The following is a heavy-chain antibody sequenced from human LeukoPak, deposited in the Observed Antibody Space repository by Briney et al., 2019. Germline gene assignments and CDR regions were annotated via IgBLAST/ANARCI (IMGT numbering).Heavy chain of an antibody. Sequence: PGGSLRLSCAASGFTFSDYYMSWIRQASGKGLEWVGRIRSKANSYATAYAASVKGRFTISRDDSKNTAYLQMNSLKTEDTAVYYCTRPAGGYCSSTSCPGVDYWGQGTLVTVSS. J-gene: IGHJ4*02. CDR1: GFTFSDYY. CDR2: IRSKANSYAT. D-gene: IGHD2-2*01. V-gene: IGHV3-73*01. CDR3: TRPAGGYCSSTSCPGVDY.